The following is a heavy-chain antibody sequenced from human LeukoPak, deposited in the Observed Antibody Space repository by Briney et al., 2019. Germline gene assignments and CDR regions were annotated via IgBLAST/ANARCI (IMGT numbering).Heavy chain of an antibody. Sequence: GGSLRLSCAASGFTISGFYMTWIRQAPGRGLEWISYISTTGSDISYADSVKGRFTISRDNVKNSLYLQMNSLTAEDTAVYYCAKTARTLDYWGQGTLVTVSS. CDR2: ISTTGSDI. V-gene: IGHV3-11*01. D-gene: IGHD1/OR15-1a*01. CDR1: GFTISGFY. CDR3: AKTARTLDY. J-gene: IGHJ4*02.